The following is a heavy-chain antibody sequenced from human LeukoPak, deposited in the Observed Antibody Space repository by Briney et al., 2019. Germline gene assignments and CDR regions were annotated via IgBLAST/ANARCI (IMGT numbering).Heavy chain of an antibody. CDR2: IKQDGSEI. CDR3: SRSLDY. CDR1: GFTFSDYW. V-gene: IGHV3-7*01. J-gene: IGHJ4*02. Sequence: GSLRLSCAASGFTFSDYWMDWVRQAPGKGLEWVANIKQDGSEIYYVDSVKGRFTISRDNAKNSLYLQMNSLRAEDTAVYYCSRSLDYWGQGTLVTVSS.